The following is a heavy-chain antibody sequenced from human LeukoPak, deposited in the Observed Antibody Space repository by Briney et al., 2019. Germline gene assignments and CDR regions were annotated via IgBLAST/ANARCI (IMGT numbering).Heavy chain of an antibody. CDR3: AKWVVVLNRYFDY. CDR1: EFTFSTYA. V-gene: IGHV3-23*01. CDR2: ISGSGGST. D-gene: IGHD3-22*01. Sequence: GGSLRLSCAASEFTFSTYAMSWVRQAPGKGLKWVSGISGSGGSTYYADSVKGRFTISRDNSKNTLYLQMNSLRAEDTAVYYCAKWVVVLNRYFDYWGQGTLVTVSS. J-gene: IGHJ4*02.